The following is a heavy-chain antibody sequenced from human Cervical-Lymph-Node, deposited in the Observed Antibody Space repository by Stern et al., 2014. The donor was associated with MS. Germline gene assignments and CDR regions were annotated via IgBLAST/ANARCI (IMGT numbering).Heavy chain of an antibody. CDR1: GFTFTNVW. D-gene: IGHD2-2*01. Sequence: EVQLEESGGDLVKPGGSLRLSCVASGFTFTNVWMNWVRQAPGKGLEWVGRIKGKKDGGTTDYAAPVKDRFTISRDDSKSTMYLHMNSLRTEDTAIYYCTTAPFSTPFDFWGQGTLVAVSS. J-gene: IGHJ4*02. CDR2: IKGKKDGGTT. CDR3: TTAPFSTPFDF. V-gene: IGHV3-15*01.